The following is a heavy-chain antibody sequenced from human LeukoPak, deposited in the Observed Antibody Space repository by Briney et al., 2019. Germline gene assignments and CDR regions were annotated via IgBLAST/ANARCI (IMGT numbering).Heavy chain of an antibody. CDR1: GGSICSYY. D-gene: IGHD1-1*01. CDR3: ARVIYNTDTNNWRIDY. J-gene: IGHJ4*02. Sequence: SETLSLTCAVSGGSICSYYWSWIRQPPGKGLEWIGYISSSGSTNYNPSLKSRVTISKDMSENQFSLKLSPVTAADTALYFCARVIYNTDTNNWRIDYWGQGTLVTVSS. CDR2: ISSSGST. V-gene: IGHV4-4*08.